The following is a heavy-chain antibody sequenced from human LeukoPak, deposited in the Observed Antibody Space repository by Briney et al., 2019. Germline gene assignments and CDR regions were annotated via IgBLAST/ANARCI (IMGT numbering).Heavy chain of an antibody. V-gene: IGHV4-39*02. CDR1: GGSISSYY. CDR2: IYYSGST. Sequence: SETLSLTCTVSGGSISSYYWGWIRQPPGKGLEWIGSIYYSGSTYYNPSLKSRVTISVDTSKNQFSLKLSSVTAADTAVYYCARDIVVVVAATRPQASYHFDYWGQGTLVTVSS. CDR3: ARDIVVVVAATRPQASYHFDY. J-gene: IGHJ4*02. D-gene: IGHD2-15*01.